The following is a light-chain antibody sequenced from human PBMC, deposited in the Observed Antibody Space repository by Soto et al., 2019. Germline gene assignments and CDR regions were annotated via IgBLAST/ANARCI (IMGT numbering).Light chain of an antibody. V-gene: IGKV3-15*01. Sequence: EIVMTQSPATLSVSPGERATLSCRASQSVSSNLAWYQQKPGQAPRLLIYGASTRATGIPARFRGSGSGTEFTLSISSLQSVDLSVYYCQQYNNWPRTFGRGTKVEIK. CDR1: QSVSSN. CDR3: QQYNNWPRT. CDR2: GAS. J-gene: IGKJ1*01.